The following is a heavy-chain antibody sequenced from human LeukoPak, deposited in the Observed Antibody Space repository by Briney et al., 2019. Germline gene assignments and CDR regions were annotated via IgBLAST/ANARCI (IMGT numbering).Heavy chain of an antibody. V-gene: IGHV3-30*02. CDR2: IRYDGSNK. D-gene: IGHD3-10*01. J-gene: IGHJ4*02. Sequence: PGGSLRLSCAASGFTFSSYGMHWVRQAPGKGLEWVAFIRYDGSNKYYPDSVQGRFIISRDNSKNTVYLHMNSLRAEDTAVYYCARDRRPNSGSYFNGGLFHWGQGSLVTVSS. CDR3: ARDRRPNSGSYFNGGLFH. CDR1: GFTFSSYG.